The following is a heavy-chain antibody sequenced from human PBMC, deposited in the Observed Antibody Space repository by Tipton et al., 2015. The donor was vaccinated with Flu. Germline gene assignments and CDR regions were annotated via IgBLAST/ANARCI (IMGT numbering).Heavy chain of an antibody. V-gene: IGHV3-23*01. J-gene: IGHJ4*02. CDR2: INIGEDT. CDR3: VKGGRDNDY. CDR1: GFTFSSYS. D-gene: IGHD2-15*01. Sequence: SLRLSCAASGFTFSSYSMSWARQAPGKGLEWVSSINIGEDTFYADSVRGRFTISRDNSENTVYLQMNSLRAGDTAVYYCVKGGRDNDYWGQGTLVTVSS.